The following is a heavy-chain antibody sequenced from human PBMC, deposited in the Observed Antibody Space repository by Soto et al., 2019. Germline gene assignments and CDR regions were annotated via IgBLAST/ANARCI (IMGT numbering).Heavy chain of an antibody. Sequence: PGGSLRLSCAASGFTFSSYAMHWVRQAPGKGLEWVAVISYDGSNKYYADSVKGRFTISRDNSKNTLYLQMNSLRAEDTAVYYCARGGDYGDYPDLYFDYWGQATLVTV. D-gene: IGHD4-17*01. CDR3: ARGGDYGDYPDLYFDY. V-gene: IGHV3-30-3*01. CDR2: ISYDGSNK. CDR1: GFTFSSYA. J-gene: IGHJ4*02.